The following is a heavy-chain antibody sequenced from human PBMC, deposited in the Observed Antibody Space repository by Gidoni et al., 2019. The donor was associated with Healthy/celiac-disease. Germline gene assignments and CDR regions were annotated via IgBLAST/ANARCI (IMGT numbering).Heavy chain of an antibody. J-gene: IGHJ5*02. CDR1: GYTFTGYY. CDR2: INPNSGGT. CDR3: ARAPDWFDP. V-gene: IGHV1-2*02. Sequence: QLQLVQSGAEVKKPGASVTVSCKASGYTFTGYYMHWVRPAPGQGPEWMGWINPNSGGTNYAQKFQGRVTMTRDTAISTAYMELSRLRSDDTAVYYGARAPDWFDPWGQGTLVTVSS.